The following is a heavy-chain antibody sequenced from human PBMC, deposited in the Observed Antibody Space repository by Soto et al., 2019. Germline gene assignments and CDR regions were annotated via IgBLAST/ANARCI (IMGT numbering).Heavy chain of an antibody. D-gene: IGHD1-26*01. Sequence: ASVKVSCKASGGTFSSYAISWVRQAPGQGLEWMGGIIPIFGTANYAQKFQGRVTITADESTSTAYMELSSLRSEDTAVYYCARDRGSGSYSPLDPWGQGTLVTVSS. CDR2: IIPIFGTA. J-gene: IGHJ5*02. CDR3: ARDRGSGSYSPLDP. CDR1: GGTFSSYA. V-gene: IGHV1-69*13.